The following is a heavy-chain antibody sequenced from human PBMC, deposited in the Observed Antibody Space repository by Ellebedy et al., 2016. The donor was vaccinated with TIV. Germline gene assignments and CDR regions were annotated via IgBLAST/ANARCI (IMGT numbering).Heavy chain of an antibody. D-gene: IGHD3-10*01. CDR3: ARDKAAYHASGRAARYYYGMDV. CDR2: ISAYTGNT. J-gene: IGHJ6*02. CDR1: GYTFTSYG. Sequence: AASVKVSCKAAGYTFTSYGISWVRQAPGQGLEWMGWISAYTGNTNYAQKLQGRVTMTTDTSTSTAYMELRSLRSDDTAVFYCARDKAAYHASGRAARYYYGMDVWGQGTTVTVSS. V-gene: IGHV1-18*01.